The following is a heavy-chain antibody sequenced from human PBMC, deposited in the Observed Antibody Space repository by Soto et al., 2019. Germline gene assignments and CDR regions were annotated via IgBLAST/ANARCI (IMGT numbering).Heavy chain of an antibody. CDR1: GGSISSSSYY. CDR2: IYYSGST. V-gene: IGHV4-39*01. J-gene: IGHJ3*02. Sequence: SETLSLTCTVSGGSISSSSYYWGWIRQPPGKGLEWIGSIYYSGSTYYNPSLKSRVTISVGTSKNQFSLKLSSVTAADTAVYYCARQLDGGTRYYYDSSGPHDAFDIWGQGTMVTVSS. D-gene: IGHD3-22*01. CDR3: ARQLDGGTRYYYDSSGPHDAFDI.